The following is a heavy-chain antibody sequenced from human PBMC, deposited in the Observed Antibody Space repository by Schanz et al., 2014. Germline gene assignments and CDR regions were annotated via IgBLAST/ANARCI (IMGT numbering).Heavy chain of an antibody. J-gene: IGHJ4*02. CDR1: GYTFTSDS. Sequence: QVQLVQSGAEVKKPGASVKVSCKASGYTFTSDSMHWVRQAPGQGLEWMGMINPSGGSTTYAQKFQGRVTMTRGASTSTVYMELSSLRSEDTAVYYCARGSAENMIRGELDYWGQGTLVTVSS. CDR3: ARGSAENMIRGELDY. CDR2: INPSGGST. D-gene: IGHD3-10*01. V-gene: IGHV1-46*03.